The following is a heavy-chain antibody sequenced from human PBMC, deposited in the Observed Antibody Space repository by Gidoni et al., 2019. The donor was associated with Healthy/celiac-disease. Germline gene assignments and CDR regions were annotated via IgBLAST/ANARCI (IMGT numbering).Heavy chain of an antibody. Sequence: QVQLQQWGAGLLKPSETLSLTCAVYGGSFSGYYWSWIRQPPGNGLEWIGEINHSGSTNYNPSLKSRVTISGETSKNQFSLKLSSVTAADTAVYYCARGGGIQLGSYYYYMDVWGKGTTVTVSS. J-gene: IGHJ6*03. CDR1: GGSFSGYY. D-gene: IGHD5-18*01. V-gene: IGHV4-34*01. CDR2: INHSGST. CDR3: ARGGGIQLGSYYYYMDV.